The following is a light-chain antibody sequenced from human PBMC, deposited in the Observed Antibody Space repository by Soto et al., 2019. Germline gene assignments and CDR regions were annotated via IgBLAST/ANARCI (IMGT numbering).Light chain of an antibody. J-gene: IGKJ5*01. CDR1: QSVSSSF. CDR2: GAS. CDR3: QQYNNWPPT. Sequence: EIVLAQSPGTLSLSPGESATLSCRASQSVSSSFLAWYQQKAGQAPRLLIYGASRRATGIPDRFSDSGSETEFTLTISSLQSEDFAVYFCQQYNNWPPTFGQGTRLEIK. V-gene: IGKV3-20*01.